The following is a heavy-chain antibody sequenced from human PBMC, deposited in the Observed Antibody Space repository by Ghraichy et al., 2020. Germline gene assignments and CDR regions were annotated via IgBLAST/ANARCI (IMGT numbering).Heavy chain of an antibody. J-gene: IGHJ5*02. CDR2: IKQDGSDK. CDR1: GFTFSSYW. CDR3: ARAKVHYGQYGNWFDP. D-gene: IGHD4-17*01. Sequence: GGSLRLSCAASGFTFSSYWMTWVRQAPGKVLEWVANIKQDGSDKNYVDSVKGRFTISRDNAKNSLYLQMNSLRAEDTAVYYCARAKVHYGQYGNWFDPWGQGTLVTVSS. V-gene: IGHV3-7*03.